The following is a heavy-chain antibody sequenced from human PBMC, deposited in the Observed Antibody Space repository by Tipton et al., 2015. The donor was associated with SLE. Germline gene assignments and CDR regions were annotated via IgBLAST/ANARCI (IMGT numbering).Heavy chain of an antibody. CDR2: VDPNGKST. CDR3: TRSHGWYRHYYFDY. Sequence: SLRLSCAASGFTFSKFWMHWVRQSPEKGLVWVSRVDPNGKSTRYADSVKGRFTVSRDNAKNTLFLQMNSLRVEDTAVYYCTRSHGWYRHYYFDYWGQGTLVTVSS. J-gene: IGHJ4*02. CDR1: GFTFSKFW. V-gene: IGHV3-74*01. D-gene: IGHD6-19*01.